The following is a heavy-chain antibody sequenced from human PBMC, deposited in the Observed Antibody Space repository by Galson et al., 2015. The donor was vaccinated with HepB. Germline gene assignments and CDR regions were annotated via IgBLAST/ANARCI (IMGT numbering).Heavy chain of an antibody. V-gene: IGHV3-7*03. Sequence: SLRLSCAASGFTFNNYWMTWVRQAPGKGLEWVANIRHDGSEQFYADSVKGRFTTSRDNAKNSLYLQMNSLRAEDTAVYYCATDWHDNGDYGRFDYWGQGTLVTVSS. J-gene: IGHJ4*02. CDR2: IRHDGSEQ. CDR3: ATDWHDNGDYGRFDY. CDR1: GFTFNNYW. D-gene: IGHD4-17*01.